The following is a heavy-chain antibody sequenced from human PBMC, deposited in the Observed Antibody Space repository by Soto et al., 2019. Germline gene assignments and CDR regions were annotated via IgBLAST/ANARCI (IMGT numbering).Heavy chain of an antibody. J-gene: IGHJ6*04. CDR3: ARSTYYYGSGIYLRGKDYYYYGRDV. Sequence: PSETLSLTCAVYGGSFSGYYWSWIRQPPGKGLEWIGEINHSGSTNYNPSLKSRVTISVDTSKNQFSLKLSSVTAADTAVYYCARSTYYYGSGIYLRGKDYYYYGRDVWGKGTRVTFPS. D-gene: IGHD3-10*01. V-gene: IGHV4-34*01. CDR2: INHSGST. CDR1: GGSFSGYY.